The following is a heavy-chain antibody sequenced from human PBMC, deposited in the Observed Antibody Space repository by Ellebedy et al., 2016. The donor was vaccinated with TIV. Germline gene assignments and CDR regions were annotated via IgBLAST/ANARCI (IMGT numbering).Heavy chain of an antibody. Sequence: SETLSLXXTVSGGSISSGDYYWSWIRQPPGKGLEWIGYIYYSGSTYYNPSLKSRVTISVDTSRNQFSLKLSSVTAADTAVYYCARESEYYYMDGWGKGTTVTVSS. CDR3: ARESEYYYMDG. J-gene: IGHJ6*03. CDR1: GGSISSGDYY. V-gene: IGHV4-30-4*01. D-gene: IGHD1-14*01. CDR2: IYYSGST.